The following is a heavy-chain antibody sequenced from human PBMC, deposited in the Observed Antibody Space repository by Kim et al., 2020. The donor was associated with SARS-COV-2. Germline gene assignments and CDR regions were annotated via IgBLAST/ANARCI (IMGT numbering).Heavy chain of an antibody. Sequence: SETLSLTCALYGGSFSAYYWNWIRQSPGKGLEWIGEINHSGSTNYNPSLKSRVTMSVDTSKNQFSLRLDSVTAADTAVYYCARDVLSQAFWDYWGQGTLVTVSS. V-gene: IGHV4-34*01. CDR1: GGSFSAYY. D-gene: IGHD3-16*02. J-gene: IGHJ4*02. CDR2: INHSGST. CDR3: ARDVLSQAFWDY.